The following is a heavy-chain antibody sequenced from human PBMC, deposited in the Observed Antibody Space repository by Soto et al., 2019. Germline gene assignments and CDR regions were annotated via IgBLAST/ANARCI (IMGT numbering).Heavy chain of an antibody. D-gene: IGHD2-2*01. CDR2: IYYSGST. V-gene: IGHV4-59*01. CDR1: GGSISSYY. CDR3: ARGGGGYCSSTSCYYLFDY. J-gene: IGHJ4*02. Sequence: PSETLSLTCTVSGGSISSYYWSWIRQPPGKGLEWIGYIYYSGSTNYNPSLKSRVTISVDTSKNQFSLKLSSVTAADTAVYYCARGGGGYCSSTSCYYLFDYWGQGTLVTVSS.